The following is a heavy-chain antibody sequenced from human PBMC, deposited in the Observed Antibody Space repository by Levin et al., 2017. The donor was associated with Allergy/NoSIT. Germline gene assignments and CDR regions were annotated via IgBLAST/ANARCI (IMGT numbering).Heavy chain of an antibody. J-gene: IGHJ5*02. V-gene: IGHV3-7*03. CDR1: GFSFSSSW. D-gene: IGHD3-10*01. CDR2: IKEDGSAK. Sequence: HGESLKISCAVSGFSFSSSWMSWVRQAPGKGLEWVANIKEDGSAKYYVDSVKGRFTVSRDNAENSLYLQMDDLRAEDTALYYCARDVTMGGEAWGQGTLVTVSS. CDR3: ARDVTMGGEA.